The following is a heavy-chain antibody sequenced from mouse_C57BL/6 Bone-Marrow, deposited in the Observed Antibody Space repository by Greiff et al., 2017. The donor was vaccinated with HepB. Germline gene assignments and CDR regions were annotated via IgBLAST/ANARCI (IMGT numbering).Heavy chain of an antibody. CDR3: AKSLFDY. V-gene: IGHV5-17*01. Sequence: EVKLEESGGGLVKPGGSLKLSCAASGFTFSDYGMHWVRQAPEKGLEWVAYISSGSSTIYYADTVKGRFTISRDNAKNTLFLQMTSLRSEDTAMYYCAKSLFDYWGQGTTLTVSS. CDR1: GFTFSDYG. J-gene: IGHJ2*01. CDR2: ISSGSSTI.